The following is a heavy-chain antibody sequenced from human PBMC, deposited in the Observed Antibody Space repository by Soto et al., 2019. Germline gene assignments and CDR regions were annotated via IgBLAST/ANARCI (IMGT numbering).Heavy chain of an antibody. V-gene: IGHV1-18*04. CDR1: EFSFTSHG. CDR3: AIYHLELFSFDY. J-gene: IGHJ4*02. CDR2: ISLYNGNT. Sequence: GASVKVSCKAYEFSFTSHGISWVRQAPGQGLEWMGWISLYNGNTNYAQQFQGRVTMTTDTSTSTAYMELRSLRSDDTAMYFCAIYHLELFSFDYWGQGTLVTVSS. D-gene: IGHD2-2*01.